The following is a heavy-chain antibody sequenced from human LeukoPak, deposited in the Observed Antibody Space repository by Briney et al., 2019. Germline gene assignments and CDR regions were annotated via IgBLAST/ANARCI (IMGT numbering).Heavy chain of an antibody. CDR3: AKDLGGSYYEFDY. D-gene: IGHD1-26*01. J-gene: IGHJ4*02. CDR2: ISGSGSST. Sequence: AGGSLRLSCEASGFTFSNYVMSWVRQAPGKGLEWVSGISGSGSSTYYPDSVKGRFTISKDNSKNTLYLQMNSLRAEDTAVYYCAKDLGGSYYEFDYWGQGTLVTVSS. CDR1: GFTFSNYV. V-gene: IGHV3-23*01.